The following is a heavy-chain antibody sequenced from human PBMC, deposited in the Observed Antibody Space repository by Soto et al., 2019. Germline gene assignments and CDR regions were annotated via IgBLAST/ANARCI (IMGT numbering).Heavy chain of an antibody. CDR1: GYSFATYW. J-gene: IGHJ4*02. D-gene: IGHD3-22*01. V-gene: IGHV5-51*01. Sequence: EVQLVQSGAEVKKPGESLKISCKGFGYSFATYWIGWVRQMPGKGLEWMGIIYPGDSDTRYSPSFQGQVTISADKSTSTAYLQWSSLKASDTAMYYCARQVGDYYDSSGYYHFDSWGQGTLVTVSS. CDR3: ARQVGDYYDSSGYYHFDS. CDR2: IYPGDSDT.